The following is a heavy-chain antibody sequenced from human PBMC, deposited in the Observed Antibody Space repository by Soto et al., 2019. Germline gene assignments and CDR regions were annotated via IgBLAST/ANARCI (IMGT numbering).Heavy chain of an antibody. J-gene: IGHJ4*02. V-gene: IGHV3-21*01. CDR3: ARDTHSYSSPVSF. D-gene: IGHD6-13*01. Sequence: GGSLRLSCAASGFTFSSYSMNWVRQAPGKGLEWVSSISSSSSYIYYADSVKGRFTISRDNAKNSLYLQMNSLRAEDTAVYYCARDTHSYSSPVSFWGQGTLVTVSS. CDR1: GFTFSSYS. CDR2: ISSSSSYI.